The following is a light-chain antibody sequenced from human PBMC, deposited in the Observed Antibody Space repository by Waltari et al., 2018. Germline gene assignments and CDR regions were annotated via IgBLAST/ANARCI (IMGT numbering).Light chain of an antibody. CDR3: YSYAGSYTPWV. Sequence: QSALTQPRSVSGSPGQSVTISCTGTSSDVGGYNYVSWYQQHPGKAPKLMIYDVAKRPSGVPERFSGSKSGNTASLTVSGLQAEDEADYYCYSYAGSYTPWVFGGGTELTVL. J-gene: IGLJ3*02. CDR2: DVA. CDR1: SSDVGGYNY. V-gene: IGLV2-11*01.